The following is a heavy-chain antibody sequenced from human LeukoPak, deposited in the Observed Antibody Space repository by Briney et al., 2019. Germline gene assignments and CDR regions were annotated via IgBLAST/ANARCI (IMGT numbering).Heavy chain of an antibody. CDR1: GGSFSGYY. Sequence: SETLSLTCAVYGGSFSGYYWSWIRQPPGKGLEWIGYIYYSGSTNYNPSLKSRVTISVDTSKNQFSLKLSSVTAADTAVYYCARDAAGYSYGRNMYYFDYWGQGTLVTVSS. CDR3: ARDAAGYSYGRNMYYFDY. V-gene: IGHV4-59*01. J-gene: IGHJ4*02. D-gene: IGHD5-18*01. CDR2: IYYSGST.